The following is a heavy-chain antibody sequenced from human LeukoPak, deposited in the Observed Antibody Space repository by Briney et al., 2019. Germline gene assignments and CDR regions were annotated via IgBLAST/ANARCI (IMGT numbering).Heavy chain of an antibody. J-gene: IGHJ4*02. CDR1: GYTFTSYY. CDR3: ARVSSTGTVTRRYFDY. Sequence: ASVKVSCKASGYTFTSYYMHWVRQTPGQGLEWMRIINPSGGSTSYAQKFQGRVTMTRDMSTSTVYMELSSLRSEDTAVYYCARVSSTGTVTRRYFDYWGQGTLVTVSS. D-gene: IGHD4-11*01. CDR2: INPSGGST. V-gene: IGHV1-46*01.